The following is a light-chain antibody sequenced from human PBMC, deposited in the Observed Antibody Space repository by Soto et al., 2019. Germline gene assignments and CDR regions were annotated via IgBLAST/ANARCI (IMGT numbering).Light chain of an antibody. CDR3: QQRSSWPLT. CDR2: DAS. CDR1: QSVYTY. Sequence: EIVLTQSPATLSMSPGERATLSCRASQSVYTYLAWYQQKPGQDPRLLIYDASNRATGIPARFSGSGSGTDFTLTIGSLEPEDFAVYYCQQRSSWPLTFGGGTKVEI. V-gene: IGKV3-11*01. J-gene: IGKJ4*01.